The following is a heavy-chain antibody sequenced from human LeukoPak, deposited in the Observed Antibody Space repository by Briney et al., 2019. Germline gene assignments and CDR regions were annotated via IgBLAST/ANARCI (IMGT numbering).Heavy chain of an antibody. V-gene: IGHV1-3*01. Sequence: ASVKVSCKASGYTFTNYVIHWVRRAPGQRPEWMGWINVDNGDRKYSQKFQGRVTIASDTSASTAYMDLSSLRSEDTALYYCARDRGATGDFDYWGQGTLVTVSS. D-gene: IGHD1-1*01. CDR3: ARDRGATGDFDY. CDR1: GYTFTNYV. CDR2: INVDNGDR. J-gene: IGHJ4*02.